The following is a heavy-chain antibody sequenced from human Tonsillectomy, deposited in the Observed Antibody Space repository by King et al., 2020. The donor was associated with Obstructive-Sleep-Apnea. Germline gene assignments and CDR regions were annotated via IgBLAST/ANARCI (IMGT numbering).Heavy chain of an antibody. D-gene: IGHD1-26*01. J-gene: IGHJ4*02. CDR3: ARLGATGTLDY. V-gene: IGHV5-51*01. Sequence: QLVQSGPAVKKPGESLKISCKGSGYSFTTYWIGWVRQMPGKGLEWMGIIYPGDSDTRYSPSFQGQVTISADKSFSTAYLQWSGPQASDTAMYYCARLGATGTLDYWGQGTLVTVSS. CDR1: GYSFTTYW. CDR2: IYPGDSDT.